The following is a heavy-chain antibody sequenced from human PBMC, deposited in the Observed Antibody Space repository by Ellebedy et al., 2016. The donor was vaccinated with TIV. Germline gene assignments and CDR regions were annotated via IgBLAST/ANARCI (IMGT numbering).Heavy chain of an antibody. CDR1: GYTFTGYY. V-gene: IGHV1-2*02. CDR3: ARATVEIQGLSRKYYYDF. D-gene: IGHD3/OR15-3a*01. Sequence: AASVTVSCKTSGYTFTGYYVHWVRQAPGQGLDWMGWINTNSGVAIYVQKFQGRVTMTRDTAISTANMELSSLRSDDTAVYYCARATVEIQGLSRKYYYDFWGQGTLVTVSS. J-gene: IGHJ4*02. CDR2: INTNSGVA.